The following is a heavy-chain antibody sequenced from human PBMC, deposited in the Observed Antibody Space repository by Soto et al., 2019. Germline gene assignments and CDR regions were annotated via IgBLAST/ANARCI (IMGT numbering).Heavy chain of an antibody. CDR1: GGSISSGGYY. D-gene: IGHD5-18*01. Sequence: TLSLTCTVSGGSISSGGYYWSWIRQHPGKGLEWIGYIYYSGSTYYNPSLKSRVTISVDTSKNQFSLKLSSVTAADTAVYYCARSGTIGAMVTYYYYYYMDVWGKGTTVTVSS. CDR3: ARSGTIGAMVTYYYYYYMDV. CDR2: IYYSGST. V-gene: IGHV4-31*03. J-gene: IGHJ6*03.